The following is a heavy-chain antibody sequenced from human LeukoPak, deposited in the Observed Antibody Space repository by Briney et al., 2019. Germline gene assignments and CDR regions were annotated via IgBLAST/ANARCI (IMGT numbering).Heavy chain of an antibody. Sequence: GAPLQICCDGSGSIITSYWSGWVRQLPGKGLEWMGIIYPGDSNTNYSPSFQGQVTISADKSNSTAYLQWSSLKAPDTAIYYCARLFYGSGELGSTYYYYYMDVWGKGTTVTVSS. CDR1: GSIITSYW. CDR3: ARLFYGSGELGSTYYYYYMDV. J-gene: IGHJ6*03. CDR2: IYPGDSNT. D-gene: IGHD3-10*01. V-gene: IGHV5-51*01.